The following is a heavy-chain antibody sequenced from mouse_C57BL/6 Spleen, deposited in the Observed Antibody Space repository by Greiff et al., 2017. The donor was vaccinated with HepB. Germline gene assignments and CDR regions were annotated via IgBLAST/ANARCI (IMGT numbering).Heavy chain of an antibody. J-gene: IGHJ2*01. CDR1: GYAFTNYL. CDR3: ARYSNYEDY. Sequence: QVQLQQSGAELVRPGTSVKVSCKASGYAFTNYLIEWVKQRPGQGLEWIGVINPGSGGTNYNEKFKGKATLTADKSSSTAYRQLSSLTSEDAAVYFCARYSNYEDYWGQGTTLTVSS. CDR2: INPGSGGT. D-gene: IGHD2-5*01. V-gene: IGHV1-54*01.